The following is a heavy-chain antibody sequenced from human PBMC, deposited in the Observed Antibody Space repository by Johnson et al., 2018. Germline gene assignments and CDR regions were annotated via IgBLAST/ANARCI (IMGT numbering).Heavy chain of an antibody. V-gene: IGHV3-49*03. Sequence: EVQLVESGGGLVQPGRSLRLSCTASGFTFGDDAMSWFRQAPGKGLEWVGLIRSKAYGGTTEYAASVKGRYSISRDDPKSIAYLQMNSLKIEDTAVYYCTRETEAFEIWGQGTMVTVSS. CDR2: IRSKAYGGTT. J-gene: IGHJ3*02. CDR1: GFTFGDDA. CDR3: TRETEAFEI.